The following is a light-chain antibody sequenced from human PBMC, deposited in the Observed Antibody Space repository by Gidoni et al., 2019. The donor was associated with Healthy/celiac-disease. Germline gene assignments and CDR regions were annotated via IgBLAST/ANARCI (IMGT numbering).Light chain of an antibody. V-gene: IGKV1-NL1*01. CDR2: AAS. CDR1: QGISNS. J-gene: IGKJ4*01. CDR3: QQYYSTPFT. Sequence: DIQMTESPSSLSASVGDRVTINCRASQGISNSLAWYQQKPGKAPKLLLYAASRLESGVPSRFSGSGSGTYYTLTISSLQPEDFATYYCQQYYSTPFTFGGGTKVEIK.